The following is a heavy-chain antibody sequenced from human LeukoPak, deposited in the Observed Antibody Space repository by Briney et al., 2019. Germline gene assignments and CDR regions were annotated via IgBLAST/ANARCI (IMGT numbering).Heavy chain of an antibody. CDR3: ARVGWGMATTWTFDY. Sequence: ASVKVSCKASGYTFTSYYMHWVRQAPGQGLEWMGIINPSGGSTSYAQKFQGRVTMTRDMSTSTVYMELSSLRSEDTAVYYCARVGWGMATTWTFDYWGQGTLVTVSS. J-gene: IGHJ4*02. V-gene: IGHV1-46*01. CDR1: GYTFTSYY. CDR2: INPSGGST. D-gene: IGHD5-24*01.